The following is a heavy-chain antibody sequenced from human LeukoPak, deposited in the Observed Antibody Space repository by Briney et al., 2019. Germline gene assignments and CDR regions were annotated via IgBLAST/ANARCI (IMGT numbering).Heavy chain of an antibody. J-gene: IGHJ6*04. CDR3: AELGITMIGGV. CDR1: GFTFSSYG. V-gene: IGHV3-23*01. CDR2: ISGSGGST. D-gene: IGHD3-10*02. Sequence: PGGFLRLSCAASGFTFSSYGMSWVRQAPGKGLEWVSTISGSGGSTYYADSVKGRFTISRDNAKNSLYLQMNSLRAEDTAVYYCAELGITMIGGVWGKGTTVTISS.